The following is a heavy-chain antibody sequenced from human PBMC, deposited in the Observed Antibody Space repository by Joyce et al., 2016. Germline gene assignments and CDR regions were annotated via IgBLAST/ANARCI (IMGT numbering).Heavy chain of an antibody. J-gene: IGHJ4*02. CDR3: ARDLRYFGSGSGFDY. CDR2: IWYDASNK. Sequence: QGQLVESGGGVVQPGRSLRLSCAASGFTLSTYGMPWVRKAPGKGLEWVAVIWYDASNKYHADAVKGRFTISRDNSKNTLYLQMNSLRAEDTAVYYCARDLRYFGSGSGFDYWGQGTLVTVSS. D-gene: IGHD3-10*01. V-gene: IGHV3-33*01. CDR1: GFTLSTYG.